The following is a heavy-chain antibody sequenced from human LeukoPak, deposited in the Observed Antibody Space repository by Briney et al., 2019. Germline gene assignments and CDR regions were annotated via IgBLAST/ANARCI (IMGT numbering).Heavy chain of an antibody. Sequence: PGGSLRLSCAASGFTFSDYYMSWIRQAPGKGLEWVSCISSSSSYTNYADSVKGRFTISRDNAKNSLYLQMDSLRAKDTAVYYCARGGGSGTFDYWGQGTLVTVSS. CDR1: GFTFSDYY. CDR3: ARGGGSGTFDY. CDR2: ISSSSSYT. J-gene: IGHJ4*02. D-gene: IGHD3-10*01. V-gene: IGHV3-11*06.